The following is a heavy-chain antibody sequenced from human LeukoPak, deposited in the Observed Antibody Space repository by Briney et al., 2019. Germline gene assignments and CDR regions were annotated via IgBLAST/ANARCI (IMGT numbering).Heavy chain of an antibody. D-gene: IGHD6-19*01. CDR3: ARDAGYSSGWYGYYFDY. Sequence: GASVKVSCKASGGTFSSYAISWVRQAPGQGLEWMEGIIPIFGTANYAQKFQGRVTITADESTSTAYMELSSLRSEDTAVYYCARDAGYSSGWYGYYFDYWGQGTLVTVSS. J-gene: IGHJ4*02. V-gene: IGHV1-69*13. CDR1: GGTFSSYA. CDR2: IIPIFGTA.